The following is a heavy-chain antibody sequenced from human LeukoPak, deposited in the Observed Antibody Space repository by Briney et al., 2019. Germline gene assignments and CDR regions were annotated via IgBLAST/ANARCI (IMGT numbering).Heavy chain of an antibody. CDR2: IYYSGST. J-gene: IGHJ2*01. Sequence: PSETLSLTCTVSGGSISSATYYWNWIRQPPGKGLEWIGYIYYSGSTNYNPSLKSRVTISVDTSKNQFSLKLSSVTAADTAVYYCARDKFLDWYFDLWGRGTLVTVSS. CDR3: ARDKFLDWYFDL. CDR1: GGSISSATYY. D-gene: IGHD3-3*01. V-gene: IGHV4-61*01.